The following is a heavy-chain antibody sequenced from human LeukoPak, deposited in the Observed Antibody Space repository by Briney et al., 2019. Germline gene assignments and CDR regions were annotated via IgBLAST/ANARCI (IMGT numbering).Heavy chain of an antibody. CDR2: IYYSGST. J-gene: IGHJ6*03. CDR1: GGSISSSSYY. D-gene: IGHD3-10*01. V-gene: IGHV4-39*01. Sequence: PSETLSLTCTVSGGSISSSSYYWGWIRQPPGKGLEWIGSIYYSGSTYYNPSLKSRVTISVDTSKNQFSLKLSSVTAADTAVYYCARAILVRGVIVKYYYYYMDVWGKGTTVTISS. CDR3: ARAILVRGVIVKYYYYYMDV.